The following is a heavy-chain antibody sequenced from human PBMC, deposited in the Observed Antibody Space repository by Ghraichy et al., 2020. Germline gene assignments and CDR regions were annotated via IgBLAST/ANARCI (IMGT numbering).Heavy chain of an antibody. CDR2: INHSGST. Sequence: SETLSLTCSVYGGSFSGYYWSWIRQPPGKGLEWIGEINHSGSTNYNPSLKSRVTISVDTSKNQFSLKLRSVTAADTAVYYCARVGNGSGRSLSDYCGQGTLLTVSS. V-gene: IGHV4-34*01. J-gene: IGHJ4*02. CDR1: GGSFSGYY. D-gene: IGHD3-10*01. CDR3: ARVGNGSGRSLSDY.